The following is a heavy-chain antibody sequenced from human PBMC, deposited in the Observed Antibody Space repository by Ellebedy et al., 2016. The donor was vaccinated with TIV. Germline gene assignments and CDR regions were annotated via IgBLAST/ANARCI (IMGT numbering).Heavy chain of an antibody. V-gene: IGHV4-34*01. Sequence: MPSETLSLTCAVYGGSFSGNYWSWIRRPPGKGLEWIGEINHSVGTNSNPSLKSRVTISLDTSKNQFSLKLTSVSAADTADYFCARGLGGGEYFDFWGQGTPVTVSS. CDR1: GGSFSGNY. CDR2: INHSVGT. J-gene: IGHJ4*02. D-gene: IGHD2/OR15-2a*01. CDR3: ARGLGGGEYFDF.